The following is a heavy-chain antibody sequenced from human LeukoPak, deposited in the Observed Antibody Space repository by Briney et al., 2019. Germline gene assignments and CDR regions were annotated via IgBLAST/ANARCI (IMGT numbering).Heavy chain of an antibody. J-gene: IGHJ4*02. D-gene: IGHD4-17*01. CDR3: ARGKGNYGDPASFDY. CDR1: GYTFTGYY. Sequence: ASVKVSCKASGYTFTGYYMHWVRQAPGQGLEWMGWISVYNGNTNYAQKLQGRVTMTTDTSTSTVYMEVRSLRSDDTAVYYCARGKGNYGDPASFDYWGQGTLVTVSS. CDR2: ISVYNGNT. V-gene: IGHV1-18*04.